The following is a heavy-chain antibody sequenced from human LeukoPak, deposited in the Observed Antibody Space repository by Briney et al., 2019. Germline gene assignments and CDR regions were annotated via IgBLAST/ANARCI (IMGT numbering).Heavy chain of an antibody. CDR1: GYSISSGYY. D-gene: IGHD4-17*01. Sequence: PSETLSLTCTVSGYSISSGYYWGWIRQPPGKGLEWIGYIYYSGSTNYNPSLKSRVTISVDTSKNQFSLKLSSVTAADTAVYYCARDLDDYGDYYFDYWGQGTLVTVSS. CDR2: IYYSGST. V-gene: IGHV4-38-2*02. J-gene: IGHJ4*02. CDR3: ARDLDDYGDYYFDY.